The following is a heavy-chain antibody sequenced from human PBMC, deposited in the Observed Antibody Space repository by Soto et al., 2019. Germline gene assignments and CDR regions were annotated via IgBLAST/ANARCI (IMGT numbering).Heavy chain of an antibody. J-gene: IGHJ4*02. V-gene: IGHV3-64D*08. CDR1: GFSFSTYT. CDR2: VSSDGGSI. Sequence: PGGSLRLSCSPSGFSFSTYTLHWVRQASGRGLESVAVVSSDGGSIHYAASVKGRFTISRDNSMSILYLQLRSLKPDDTAVYYCAKPGYSSRAFASWGQGTLVTVSS. D-gene: IGHD6-19*01. CDR3: AKPGYSSRAFAS.